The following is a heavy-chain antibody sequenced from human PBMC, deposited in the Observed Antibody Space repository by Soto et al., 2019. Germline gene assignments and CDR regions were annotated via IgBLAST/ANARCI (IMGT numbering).Heavy chain of an antibody. V-gene: IGHV1-69*19. J-gene: IGHJ4*02. Sequence: QVQLVQSGAEMKKPGSSVKVSCQSSGGTFNTYAMNWVRQAPGQGPEWMGAISPMCGAANYAPKFQGRVTITADASTRTSYMQLSSLTSEATALYFCAREVQVHTPAFVYWGQGTLVTVSS. CDR2: ISPMCGAA. CDR3: AREVQVHTPAFVY. D-gene: IGHD3-10*01. CDR1: GGTFNTYA.